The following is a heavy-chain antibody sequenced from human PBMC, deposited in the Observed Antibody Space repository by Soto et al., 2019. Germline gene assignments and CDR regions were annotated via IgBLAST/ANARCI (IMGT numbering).Heavy chain of an antibody. V-gene: IGHV3-11*01. Sequence: GGSLRLSCAASGFTFSDYYMSWIRQAPGKGLEWVPYISSSGSTIYYADSVKGRFTISRDNAKNSLYLQMNSLRAEDTAVYYCARVFRRKSWSEQNPAGEFDYWGQGTLVTVSS. CDR3: ARVFRRKSWSEQNPAGEFDY. CDR2: ISSSGSTI. J-gene: IGHJ4*02. CDR1: GFTFSDYY. D-gene: IGHD2-2*01.